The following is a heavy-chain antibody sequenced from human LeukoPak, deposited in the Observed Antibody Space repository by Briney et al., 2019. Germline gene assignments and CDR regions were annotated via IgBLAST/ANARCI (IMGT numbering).Heavy chain of an antibody. CDR2: INPDGSER. D-gene: IGHD6-19*01. CDR3: TRDLAAVPGPRMDV. J-gene: IGHJ6*02. V-gene: IGHV3-7*03. Sequence: GGSLRLSCAASGFSFSSYYMSWVRQAPGKGLEWVALINPDGSERYYVDSVKGRFTISRDNARNSLYLQMDSLRDDDTAMYFCTRDLAAVPGPRMDVWGQGTTVIVSS. CDR1: GFSFSSYY.